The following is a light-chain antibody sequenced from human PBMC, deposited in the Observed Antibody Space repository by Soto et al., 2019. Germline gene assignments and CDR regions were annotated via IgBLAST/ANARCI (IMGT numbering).Light chain of an antibody. V-gene: IGKV3-11*01. CDR2: DIS. Sequence: VLTQSPVTLSLSPGERATLSCRASQSVSSYLAWYQKKPGQAPRLLIYDISNRATGIPARFSGSGSGTDFTLTISSLEPEDFEVYYCQQRNYWQVTFGQGTRLEIK. J-gene: IGKJ5*01. CDR1: QSVSSY. CDR3: QQRNYWQVT.